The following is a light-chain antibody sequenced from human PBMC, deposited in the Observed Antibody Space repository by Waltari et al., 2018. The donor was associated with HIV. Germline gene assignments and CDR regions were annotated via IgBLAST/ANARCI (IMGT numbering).Light chain of an antibody. CDR3: QSTDDSGTHVI. Sequence: SYDLTQPPSVSVSPGQTADITCSVAAFPSHSCHSSHQKPGQAPVVVMYKDRQRPSGIPKRFSGSTSGTTVTLTISGVQAEDEADYYCQSTDDSGTHVIFGGGTKLTVL. CDR1: AFPSHS. CDR2: KDR. V-gene: IGLV3-25*03. J-gene: IGLJ2*01.